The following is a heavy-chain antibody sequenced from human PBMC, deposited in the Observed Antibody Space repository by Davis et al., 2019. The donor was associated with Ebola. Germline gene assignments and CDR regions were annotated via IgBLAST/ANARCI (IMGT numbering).Heavy chain of an antibody. V-gene: IGHV1-69*04. J-gene: IGHJ4*02. CDR2: IIPILGIA. D-gene: IGHD3-3*01. CDR1: GGTFSSYA. Sequence: SVKVSCKASGGTFSSYAISWVRQAPGQGLEWMGRIIPILGIANYAQKFQGRVTITADKSTSTAYMELSSLRSEDTAVYYCARAHGTRITIFGVVRRMGYYFDYWGQGTLVTVSS. CDR3: ARAHGTRITIFGVVRRMGYYFDY.